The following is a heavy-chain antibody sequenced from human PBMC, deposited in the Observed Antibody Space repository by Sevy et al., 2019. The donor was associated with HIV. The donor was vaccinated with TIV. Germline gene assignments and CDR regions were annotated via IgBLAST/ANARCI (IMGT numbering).Heavy chain of an antibody. CDR1: NFNFEDYA. V-gene: IGHV3-9*01. CDR2: ISWHSRDI. J-gene: IGHJ6*02. Sequence: GGSLRLSCEASNFNFEDYAMHWVRQGPGKGLEWVAGISWHSRDIGYEDSVKGRFTISRDNTRKSVDLQMDSLRPDDTDLYFCSKEIATRRHTCNLYNFYGKDIWGQATTVTVSS. D-gene: IGHD2-21*01. CDR3: SKEIATRRHTCNLYNFYGKDI.